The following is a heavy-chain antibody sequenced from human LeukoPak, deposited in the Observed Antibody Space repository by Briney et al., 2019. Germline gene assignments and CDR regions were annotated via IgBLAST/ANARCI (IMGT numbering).Heavy chain of an antibody. Sequence: GGSLRVSCAASGFTFSSYAMSWVRQAPGKGLEWVAAISGSGGSTYYADSVKGRFTISRDNSKNTLYLQMNSLRAEDTAVYYCAKDRELLWFGEPFDYWGQGTLVTVSS. CDR2: ISGSGGST. CDR1: GFTFSSYA. CDR3: AKDRELLWFGEPFDY. J-gene: IGHJ4*02. D-gene: IGHD3-10*01. V-gene: IGHV3-23*01.